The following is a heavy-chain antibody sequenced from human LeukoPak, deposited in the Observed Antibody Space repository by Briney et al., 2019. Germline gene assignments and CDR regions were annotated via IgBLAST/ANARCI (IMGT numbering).Heavy chain of an antibody. CDR2: ISGSAGST. V-gene: IGHV3-23*01. Sequence: PGGSLRLSCAASGFTFSSYSMNWVRQAPGKGPEWVSAISGSAGSTYHADSVKGRFTISRDNSKNTLFLQMNSLRAEDTAVYYCANHKTLNGDYGLDYWGQGSLVTVSS. D-gene: IGHD4-17*01. J-gene: IGHJ4*02. CDR3: ANHKTLNGDYGLDY. CDR1: GFTFSSYS.